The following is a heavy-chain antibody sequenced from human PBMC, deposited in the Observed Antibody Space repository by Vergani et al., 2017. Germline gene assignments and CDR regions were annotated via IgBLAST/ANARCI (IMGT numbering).Heavy chain of an antibody. CDR2: IYHSGST. J-gene: IGHJ3*02. CDR1: GGSISSYY. CDR3: ARGRWDAFDI. Sequence: QVQLQESGPGLVKPSDSLSLTCTVSGGSISSYYWSWIRQPPGKGLEWIGYIYHSGSTNYNLSLKSRVTISVDTSKKQFSLKHSSVTAADTAVYYCARGRWDAFDIWGQGTMVTVSS. V-gene: IGHV4-59*01. D-gene: IGHD4-23*01.